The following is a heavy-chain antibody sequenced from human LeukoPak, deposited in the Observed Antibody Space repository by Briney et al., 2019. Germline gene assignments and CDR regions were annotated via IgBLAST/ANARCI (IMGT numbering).Heavy chain of an antibody. J-gene: IGHJ4*02. CDR2: ISVYNGNT. D-gene: IGHD3-22*01. V-gene: IGHV1-18*01. Sequence: ASVKVSCKASGYSLINYGISWIRQAPGQGLEWMGWISVYNGNTNYAQKVQGRVTMTTDTSTSTAYMELRSLRSDDTAVYYCARGLSYYDTSGQPLDHWGQGTLVTVSS. CDR3: ARGLSYYDTSGQPLDH. CDR1: GYSLINYG.